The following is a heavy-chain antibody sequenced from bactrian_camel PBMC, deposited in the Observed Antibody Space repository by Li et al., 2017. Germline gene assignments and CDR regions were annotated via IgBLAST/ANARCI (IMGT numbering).Heavy chain of an antibody. CDR2: IDTGDGST. J-gene: IGHJ4*01. CDR3: AAAKGLPDLLRGGYLSARSYNY. CDR1: GYHHSAYC. Sequence: VQLVESGGKTVQTGGSLRLSCQASGYHHSAYCLAWFRQAPGQEREGVAAIDTGDGSTYYLNSVEGRFTISHDNAENTLYLQMNSLKPEDTAIYCCAAAKGLPDLLRGGYLSARSYNYWGRGTQVTVS. D-gene: IGHD3*01. V-gene: IGHV3S1*01.